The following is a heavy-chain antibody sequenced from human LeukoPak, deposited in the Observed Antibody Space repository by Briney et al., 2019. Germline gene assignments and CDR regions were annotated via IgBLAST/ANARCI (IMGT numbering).Heavy chain of an antibody. CDR1: GYXFTGYY. J-gene: IGHJ4*02. CDR2: INPNSGGT. CDR3: ARRGPHFDY. V-gene: IGHV1-2*02. Sequence: ASVKVSCKASGYXFTGYYIHWVRQAPGQGLEWMGWINPNSGGTNYAQRFQGRVTMTRDTSISTAYMELSRLTSDDTAVYYCARRGPHFDYWGQGTLVTVSS.